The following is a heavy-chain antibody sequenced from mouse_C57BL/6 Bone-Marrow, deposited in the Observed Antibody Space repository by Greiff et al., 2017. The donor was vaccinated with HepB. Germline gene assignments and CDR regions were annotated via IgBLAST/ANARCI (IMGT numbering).Heavy chain of an antibody. V-gene: IGHV1-87*01. CDR3: ASTRSFDY. J-gene: IGHJ2*01. D-gene: IGHD1-1*01. CDR1: GYTFTSYW. Sequence: VKVVESGAELARPGASVKLSCKASGYTFTSYWMQWVKQRPGQGLEWIGAIYPGDGDTRYTQKFKGKATLTADKSSSTAYMQLSSLASEDSAVYYCASTRSFDYWDQGTTLTVSS. CDR2: IYPGDGDT.